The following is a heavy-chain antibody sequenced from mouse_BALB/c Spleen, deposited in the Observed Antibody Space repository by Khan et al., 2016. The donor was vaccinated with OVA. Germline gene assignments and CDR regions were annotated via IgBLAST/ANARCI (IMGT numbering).Heavy chain of an antibody. CDR2: ILPGSGST. D-gene: IGHD2-14*01. V-gene: IGHV1-9*01. Sequence: QVQLQQSGAELMKPGASVKISCKATGYTFSSYWIEWVKQRPGHGLEWIGEILPGSGSTNYNEKFKGKATFTADTSSNTAYMQLSSLTSEDSAVYYCARALSYYRNCYAMGYWDQGTSVTVSS. CDR1: GYTFSSYW. CDR3: ARALSYYRNCYAMGY. J-gene: IGHJ4*01.